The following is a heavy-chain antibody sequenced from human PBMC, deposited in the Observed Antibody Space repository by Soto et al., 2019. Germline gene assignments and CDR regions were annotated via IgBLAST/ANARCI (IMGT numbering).Heavy chain of an antibody. CDR3: AKDLNPTIFGVVRPTYYGMDV. CDR2: ISGSGGST. Sequence: GGSLRLSCAASGFTFSSHAMSWVRQAPGKGLEWVSAISGSGGSTYYADSVKGRFTISRDNSKNTLYLQMNSLRAEDTAVYYCAKDLNPTIFGVVRPTYYGMDVWGQGTTVTV. J-gene: IGHJ6*02. D-gene: IGHD3-3*01. CDR1: GFTFSSHA. V-gene: IGHV3-23*01.